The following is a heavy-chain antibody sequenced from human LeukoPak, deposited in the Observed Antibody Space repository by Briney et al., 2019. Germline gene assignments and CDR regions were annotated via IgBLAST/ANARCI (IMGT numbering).Heavy chain of an antibody. CDR1: EFTLTGYH. CDR3: ARSGYMWGFDY. J-gene: IGHJ4*02. V-gene: IGHV1-2*02. CDR2: IDPNSGAA. D-gene: IGHD5-12*01. Sequence: ASVKVSCKAFEFTLTGYHMHWVRQAPGRRPEWMGWIDPNSGAATPAQKFQGRVTMTRDTSISTAYMEMSRLTSDDTAIYYCARSGYMWGFDYWGLGTQVTVSS.